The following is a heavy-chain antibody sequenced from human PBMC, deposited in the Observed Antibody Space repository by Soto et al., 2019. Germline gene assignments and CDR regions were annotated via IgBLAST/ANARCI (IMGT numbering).Heavy chain of an antibody. CDR2: INSDGSST. J-gene: IGHJ4*02. CDR1: GFTFSNYW. Sequence: EVQVVESGGGLVQPGGSLRLSCAASGFTFSNYWIHWVRQGPGEGLVWVSHINSDGSSTNYADSVRGRFIISRDNAENTLYLQMNSLRAEDTAVYYCARDLSGPFDYWGQGTLVTVSS. V-gene: IGHV3-74*01. CDR3: ARDLSGPFDY.